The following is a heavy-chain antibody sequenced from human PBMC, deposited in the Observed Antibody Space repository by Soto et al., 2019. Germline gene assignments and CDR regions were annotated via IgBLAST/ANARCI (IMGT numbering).Heavy chain of an antibody. CDR3: AKLRDYYYMDV. CDR1: GGSISSSSYY. CDR2: IYYSGSS. J-gene: IGHJ6*03. V-gene: IGHV4-39*01. Sequence: QLQLQESGPGLVKPSETLSLTCTVSGGSISSSSYYWGWIRQPPGKGLEWIGSIYYSGSSYYNPSLKRRVTISVDTSENQFSLKLSSVTAADTAVYFCAKLRDYYYMDVWGKGTTVTVSS.